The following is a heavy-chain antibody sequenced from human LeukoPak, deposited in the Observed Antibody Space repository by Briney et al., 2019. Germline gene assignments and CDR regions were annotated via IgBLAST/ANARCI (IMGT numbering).Heavy chain of an antibody. V-gene: IGHV1-18*01. Sequence: ASVKVSCKASGYTFTSYGISWVRQAPRQGLEWMGWISAYNGNTNYAEKLQGRVTMTTDTSTSTAYMELRSLRSDDTAVYYCARDRGTFNYDSGGYFFDYWGQGTLVTVSS. J-gene: IGHJ4*02. D-gene: IGHD3-22*01. CDR1: GYTFTSYG. CDR3: ARDRGTFNYDSGGYFFDY. CDR2: ISAYNGNT.